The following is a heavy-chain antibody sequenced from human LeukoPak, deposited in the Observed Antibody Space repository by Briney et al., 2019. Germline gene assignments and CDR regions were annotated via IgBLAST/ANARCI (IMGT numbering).Heavy chain of an antibody. V-gene: IGHV3-30*18. Sequence: GGSLRLSCAASGFTFSSYGMHWVRQAPGKGLEWVAVISYDGSNKYYADSVKGRFTISRDNSKNTLYLQMNSLRAEDTAVYYCAKSIHSGSCHYYYYYGMDVWGQGTTVTVSS. CDR3: AKSIHSGSCHYYYYYGMDV. D-gene: IGHD2-2*01. CDR1: GFTFSSYG. CDR2: ISYDGSNK. J-gene: IGHJ6*02.